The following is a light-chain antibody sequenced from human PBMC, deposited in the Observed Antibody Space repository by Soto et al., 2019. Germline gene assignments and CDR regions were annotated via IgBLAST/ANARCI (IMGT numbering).Light chain of an antibody. Sequence: DIQMTQSPSSLSASVGDTVTITCRASQNINSYLNWYQQKSGKAPKLLIYTASSLQSGGPSRFSGSRSVTDFTLSISSLQPEDFATYYCQQSFSIPPLTFGGGTKVEIK. J-gene: IGKJ4*01. V-gene: IGKV1-39*01. CDR2: TAS. CDR1: QNINSY. CDR3: QQSFSIPPLT.